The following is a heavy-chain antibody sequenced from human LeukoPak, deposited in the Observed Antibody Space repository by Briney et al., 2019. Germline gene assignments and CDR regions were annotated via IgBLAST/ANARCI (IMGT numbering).Heavy chain of an antibody. V-gene: IGHV4-34*01. J-gene: IGHJ2*01. CDR1: GGSFSGYY. CDR3: ARHGYGDVPSDWYFDL. D-gene: IGHD4-17*01. CDR2: IYYSGST. Sequence: SETLSLTCAVYGGSFSGYYWSWIRQPPGKGLEWIGSIYYSGSTFYNPSLKSRVTISVDRSKNQFSLKLSSVTAADTAVYYCARHGYGDVPSDWYFDLWGRGTLVTVSS.